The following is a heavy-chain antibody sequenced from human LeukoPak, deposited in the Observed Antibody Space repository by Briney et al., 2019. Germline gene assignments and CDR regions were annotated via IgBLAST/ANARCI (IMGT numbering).Heavy chain of an antibody. CDR1: GYTFTSYD. D-gene: IGHD1-14*01. CDR3: ARTGTRRWYFDL. V-gene: IGHV1-8*03. CDR2: MNPNSGNT. Sequence: ASVKVSCKASGYTFTSYDINWVRQATGQGLEWMGWMNPNSGNTGYAQKFQGRVTITRNTSISTAYMELSSLRSEDTAVYYCARTGTRRWYFDLWGRGTLVTVSS. J-gene: IGHJ2*01.